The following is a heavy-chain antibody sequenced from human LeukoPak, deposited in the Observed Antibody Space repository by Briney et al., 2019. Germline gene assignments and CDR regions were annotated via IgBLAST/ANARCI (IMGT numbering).Heavy chain of an antibody. D-gene: IGHD6-19*01. V-gene: IGHV3-30*03. CDR2: ISYDGSNK. Sequence: GGSLRLSCAASGFTVSSNYMSWVRQAPGKGLEWVAVISYDGSNKYYADSVKGRFTISRDNSKNTLYLQMNSLRAEDTAVYYCATRSGWYNRSFDYWGQGTLVTVSS. CDR3: ATRSGWYNRSFDY. J-gene: IGHJ4*02. CDR1: GFTVSSNY.